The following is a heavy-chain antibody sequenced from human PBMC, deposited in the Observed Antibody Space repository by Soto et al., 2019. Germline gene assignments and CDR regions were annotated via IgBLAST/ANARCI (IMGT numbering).Heavy chain of an antibody. Sequence: SVKVSCKASGGTFSSYTVYWVRQAPGQGLEWMGGIIPFFGTSNYAQNFQDRITLTADKSTGTAYMELSSLRYEDTAVYYCARKLRLYYGMDVWGQGTTVTVSS. CDR1: GGTFSSYT. V-gene: IGHV1-69*06. CDR3: ARKLRLYYGMDV. J-gene: IGHJ6*02. D-gene: IGHD3-3*01. CDR2: IIPFFGTS.